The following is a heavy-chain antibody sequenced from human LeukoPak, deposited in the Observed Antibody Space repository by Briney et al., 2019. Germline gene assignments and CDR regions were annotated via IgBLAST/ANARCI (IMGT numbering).Heavy chain of an antibody. CDR3: ARLPSTGYYDFWSGYYPFDY. Sequence: AASVKVSCKASGYTFTSYGISWVRQAPGQGLEWMGWISAYNGNTNYAQKLQGRVTMTTDTSTSTAYMELRSLRSDDTAVYYCARLPSTGYYDFWSGYYPFDYWGQGTLVTVSS. J-gene: IGHJ4*02. V-gene: IGHV1-18*01. D-gene: IGHD3-3*01. CDR1: GYTFTSYG. CDR2: ISAYNGNT.